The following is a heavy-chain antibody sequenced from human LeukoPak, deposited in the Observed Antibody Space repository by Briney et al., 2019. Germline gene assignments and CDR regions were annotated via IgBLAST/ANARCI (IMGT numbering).Heavy chain of an antibody. CDR1: GFTFSSYG. V-gene: IGHV3-30*03. CDR2: ISYDESTE. D-gene: IGHD3-16*01. Sequence: GGSLRLSCAASGFTFSSYGMHWVRQAPGKGLEWVAVISYDESTEYYGDSVKGRITISRDNSKNMLYLQMNSLRPEDTAMYYCARFNSPMITLGGALESWGQGTLVTVSS. J-gene: IGHJ5*02. CDR3: ARFNSPMITLGGALES.